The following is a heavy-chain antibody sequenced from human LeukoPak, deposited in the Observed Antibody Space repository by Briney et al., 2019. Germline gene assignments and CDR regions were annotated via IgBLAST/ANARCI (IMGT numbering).Heavy chain of an antibody. CDR1: GFTFDDYA. CDR2: ISWNSGSI. D-gene: IGHD3-22*01. V-gene: IGHV3-9*01. CDR3: ARRRGSGYYGGATYYFDY. J-gene: IGHJ4*02. Sequence: GRSLRLSCAASGFTFDDYAMHWVRQAPGKGLEWVSGISWNSGSIGYADSVKGRFTISRDNAKNSLYLQMNSLRAEDTAVYYCARRRGSGYYGGATYYFDYWGQGTLVTVSS.